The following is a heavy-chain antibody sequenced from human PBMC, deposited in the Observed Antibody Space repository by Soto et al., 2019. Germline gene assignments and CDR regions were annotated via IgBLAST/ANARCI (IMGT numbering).Heavy chain of an antibody. D-gene: IGHD5-12*01. V-gene: IGHV4-34*01. CDR2: INHSGST. CDR3: ARGPRKYSGYKVDH. CDR1: GGSFSGYY. Sequence: SETLSLTCAVYGGSFSGYYWSWIRQPPGKGLEWIGEINHSGSTNYNPSLKSRVTISVDTSKNQFSLKLSSVTAADTAVYYCARGPRKYSGYKVDHWGQGTLVTVSS. J-gene: IGHJ4*02.